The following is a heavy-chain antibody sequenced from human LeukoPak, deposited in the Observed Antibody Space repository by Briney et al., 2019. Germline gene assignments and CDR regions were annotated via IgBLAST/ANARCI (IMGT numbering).Heavy chain of an antibody. V-gene: IGHV1-3*01. CDR1: GYTFTNYA. D-gene: IGHD2-15*01. Sequence: ASVKVSCKASGYTFTNYAMHWVRQAPRQRIEWLGWISAGSGNTKYSQKFQGRVTITRDTSASTAYMELSGLRSEDTALYYCVSGISLSHWHYFDYWGQGTLVAVSS. J-gene: IGHJ4*02. CDR3: VSGISLSHWHYFDY. CDR2: ISAGSGNT.